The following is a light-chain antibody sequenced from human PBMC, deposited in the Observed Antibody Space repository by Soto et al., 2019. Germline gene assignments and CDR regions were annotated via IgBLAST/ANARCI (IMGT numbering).Light chain of an antibody. J-gene: IGKJ5*01. CDR3: QQLHSYPFT. Sequence: TQLTQSPPSLFASVGDRVTFTCRASQGISSSLAWYQRQPGKAPKLLIYAASTLQSGVPSRFSGSGSGTDFTLTISSLQPEDFATYYCQQLHSYPFTFGQGTRLEIK. CDR2: AAS. V-gene: IGKV1-9*01. CDR1: QGISSS.